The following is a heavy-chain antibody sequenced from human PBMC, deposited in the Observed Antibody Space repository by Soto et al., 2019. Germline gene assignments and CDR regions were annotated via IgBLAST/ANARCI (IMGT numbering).Heavy chain of an antibody. CDR1: GGTFSSYA. CDR2: IIPIFGTA. CDR3: ARDYYDSSGYYPSLYYYYGMDV. D-gene: IGHD3-22*01. J-gene: IGHJ6*02. V-gene: IGHV1-69*06. Sequence: GASVKVSCKASGGTFSSYAISCVRQAPGQGLEWMGGIIPIFGTANYAQKFQGRVAITADKSTSTAYMELSSLRSEDTAVYYCARDYYDSSGYYPSLYYYYGMDVWGQGTTVTVSS.